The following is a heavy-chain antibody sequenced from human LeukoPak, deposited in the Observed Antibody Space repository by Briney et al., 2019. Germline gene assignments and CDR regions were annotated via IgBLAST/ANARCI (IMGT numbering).Heavy chain of an antibody. J-gene: IGHJ4*02. CDR2: IYYSGST. D-gene: IGHD5-18*01. CDR3: ARHGGGDTAMAKTFDY. CDR1: GGSISSYY. Sequence: SETLSLTCTVSGGSISSYYWSWIRQPPGKGLEWIGDIYYSGSTNYNPSLKSRVTISVDTSKNQFSLKLSSVTAADTAVYYCARHGGGDTAMAKTFDYWGQGTLVTVSS. V-gene: IGHV4-59*08.